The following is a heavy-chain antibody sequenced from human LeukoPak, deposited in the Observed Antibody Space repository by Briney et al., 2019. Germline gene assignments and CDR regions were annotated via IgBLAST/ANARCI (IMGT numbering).Heavy chain of an antibody. Sequence: PGGSLRLSCAVSGFTFSSYEMNWVRQAPGKGLEWVANIKQDGSEKYYVDSVKGRFTISRDNAKNSLYLQMNSLRAEDTAVYYCARDSLSFQQLEFDPWGQGTLVTVSS. V-gene: IGHV3-7*01. CDR2: IKQDGSEK. J-gene: IGHJ5*02. CDR1: GFTFSSYE. CDR3: ARDSLSFQQLEFDP. D-gene: IGHD6-13*01.